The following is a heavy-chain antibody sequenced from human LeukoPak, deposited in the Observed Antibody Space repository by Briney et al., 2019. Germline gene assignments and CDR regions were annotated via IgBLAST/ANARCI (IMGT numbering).Heavy chain of an antibody. D-gene: IGHD6-19*01. V-gene: IGHV3-30-3*01. Sequence: PGRSLRLSCAASGFTFSSYAMHWVRQAPGKGLEWVAVISYDGSNKYYADSVKGRFTISRDNSKNTLYLQMNSLRAEDTAVCYCARDQYSSGWYSAFDIWGQGTMVTVSS. CDR3: ARDQYSSGWYSAFDI. CDR1: GFTFSSYA. CDR2: ISYDGSNK. J-gene: IGHJ3*02.